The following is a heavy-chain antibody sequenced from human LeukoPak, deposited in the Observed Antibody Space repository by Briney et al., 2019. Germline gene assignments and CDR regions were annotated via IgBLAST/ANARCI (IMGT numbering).Heavy chain of an antibody. V-gene: IGHV3-21*03. J-gene: IGHJ4*02. CDR1: GFTFSSYS. D-gene: IGHD6-13*01. CDR2: ISSSSSYI. CDR3: TTETGYSTSWYAYYFDY. Sequence: GGSLRLSCAASGFTFSSYSMNWVRQAPGKGLEWVSSISSSSSYIYYADSVKGRFTISRDNAKNSLYLQMNSLRAEDTAVYYCTTETGYSTSWYAYYFDYWGQGTLVTVSS.